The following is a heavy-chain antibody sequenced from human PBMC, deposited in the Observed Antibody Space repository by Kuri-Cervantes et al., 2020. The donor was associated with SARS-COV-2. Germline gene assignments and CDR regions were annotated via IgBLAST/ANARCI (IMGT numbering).Heavy chain of an antibody. CDR1: GFTFSSYS. V-gene: IGHV3-21*01. J-gene: IGHJ4*02. CDR2: ISSSSSYI. Sequence: GESLKISCAASGFTFSSYSMNWVRQAPGKGLEWVSSISSSSSYIYYADSVKGRFTISRDNAKNSLYLQMNSLRAEDTAVYYCASFLEGQTVTTAGVFDYWGQGTLVTVSS. D-gene: IGHD4-17*01. CDR3: ASFLEGQTVTTAGVFDY.